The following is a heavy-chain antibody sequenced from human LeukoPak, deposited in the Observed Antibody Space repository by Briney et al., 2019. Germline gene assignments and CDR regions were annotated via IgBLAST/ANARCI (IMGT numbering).Heavy chain of an antibody. D-gene: IGHD3-22*01. CDR1: GFTFSSYA. CDR2: ISYDGSNK. Sequence: GRSLRLSCAASGFTFSSYAMHWVRQAPGQGLEWVAVISYDGSNKYYAGTVKGRFTISRDNSKNTLYLQMNSLRAEDTAVYYCARAKWLPLPDYWGQGTLVTVSS. CDR3: ARAKWLPLPDY. V-gene: IGHV3-30-3*01. J-gene: IGHJ4*02.